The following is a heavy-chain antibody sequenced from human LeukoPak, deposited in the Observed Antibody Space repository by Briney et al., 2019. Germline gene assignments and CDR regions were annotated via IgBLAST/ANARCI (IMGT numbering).Heavy chain of an antibody. CDR3: RGDSSGYDY. CDR2: IGSSGTT. V-gene: IGHV3-48*03. D-gene: IGHD3-22*01. J-gene: IGHJ4*02. CDR1: GFTFSSYE. Sequence: PGGSLRLSCAASGFTFSSYEMNWVRQAPGKGLEWVSYIGSSGTTYYADSVKGRFTISRDNAKNTLYLQMNSLRVEDTAVYYCRGDSSGYDYWGQGSLVTVPS.